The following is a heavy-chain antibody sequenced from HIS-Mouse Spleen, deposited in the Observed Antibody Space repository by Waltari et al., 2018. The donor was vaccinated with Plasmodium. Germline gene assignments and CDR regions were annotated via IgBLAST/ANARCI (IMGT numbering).Heavy chain of an antibody. CDR2: IKQDGSEK. J-gene: IGHJ2*01. D-gene: IGHD6-13*01. Sequence: EVQLVESGGGLVQPGGSLRLSCSASCFTLCSYWMSWVRQAPGKGLEWVANIKQDGSEKYYVDSVKGRFTISRDNAKNSLYLQMNSLRAEDTAVYYCASSWYWYFDLWGRGTLVTVSS. CDR1: CFTLCSYW. V-gene: IGHV3-7*01. CDR3: ASSWYWYFDL.